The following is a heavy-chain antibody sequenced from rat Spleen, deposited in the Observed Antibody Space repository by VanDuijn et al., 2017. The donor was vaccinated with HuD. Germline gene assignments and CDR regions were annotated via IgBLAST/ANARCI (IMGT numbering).Heavy chain of an antibody. CDR1: GFTFNNYW. CDR3: ARLDYDGSYYYLDY. Sequence: EVQLVESDGGLVQPGRSLKLSCAASGFTFNNYWMTWIRQAPGKGLEWVASITNTGGSTYYPDSVKGRFTISRDNAKSTLYLQMDSLRCEDTATYYCARLDYDGSYYYLDYWGQGVMVTVSS. J-gene: IGHJ2*01. CDR2: ITNTGGST. D-gene: IGHD1-12*02. V-gene: IGHV5-31*01.